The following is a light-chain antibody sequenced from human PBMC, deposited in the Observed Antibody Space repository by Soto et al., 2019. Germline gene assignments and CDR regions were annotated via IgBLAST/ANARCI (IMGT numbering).Light chain of an antibody. CDR2: GAS. J-gene: IGKJ1*01. CDR3: QQYGTSPRT. V-gene: IGKV3-20*01. Sequence: EIVLTQSPATLSLSPGERATLSCRASPSVTNYLAWYQQKPGQAPRLVIYGASNRAAGIPDRFSGSGSGTDFTLTISRLEPEDFAVYYCQQYGTSPRTFGQGTKVDIK. CDR1: PSVTNY.